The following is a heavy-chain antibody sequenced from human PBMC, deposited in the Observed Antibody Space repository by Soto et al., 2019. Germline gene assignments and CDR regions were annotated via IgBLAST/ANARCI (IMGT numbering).Heavy chain of an antibody. Sequence: SLRLSCAASGFTFSSYSMNWVRQAPGKGPEWVSSISSSSYIYYADSVKGRFTISRDNAKNSLYLQMNSLRAEDTAVYYCARGGSGSYRRIDYWGQGTLVTVSS. CDR3: ARGGSGSYRRIDY. D-gene: IGHD3-10*01. V-gene: IGHV3-21*01. CDR2: ISSSSYI. CDR1: GFTFSSYS. J-gene: IGHJ4*02.